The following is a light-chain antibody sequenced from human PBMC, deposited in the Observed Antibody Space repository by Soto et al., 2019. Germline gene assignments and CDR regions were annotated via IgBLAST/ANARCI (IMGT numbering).Light chain of an antibody. CDR1: EPVSTSF. V-gene: IGKV3-20*01. Sequence: DILLTQSRGTMSLSPGERATLSCRASEPVSTSFLAWYQQKRGQPPRLLIYGASTRATGVPDRFSGSGSGTDFTLTISELDPEDFAVYYCQVYHWSLTWTFGPGTKVDIK. CDR3: QVYHWSLTWT. CDR2: GAS. J-gene: IGKJ1*01.